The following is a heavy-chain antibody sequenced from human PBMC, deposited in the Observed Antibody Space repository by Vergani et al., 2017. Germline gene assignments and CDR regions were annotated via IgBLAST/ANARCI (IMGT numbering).Heavy chain of an antibody. CDR3: ARDLRLLYNRFDP. V-gene: IGHV3-33*01. CDR2: TWYDGNNK. Sequence: QVQLVESGGGVVQPGRSLRISCAASGFTFNQYGMHWVRQAPGKGLEWVAVTWYDGNNKQYEDSVKGRFTISRDNSKSTMYLQMNSLRDEDTGVYYCARDLRLLYNRFDPWGQGTLVTVSS. J-gene: IGHJ5*02. D-gene: IGHD1-14*01. CDR1: GFTFNQYG.